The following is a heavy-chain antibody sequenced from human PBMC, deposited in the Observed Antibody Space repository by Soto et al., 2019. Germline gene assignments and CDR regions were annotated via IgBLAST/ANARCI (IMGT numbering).Heavy chain of an antibody. D-gene: IGHD4-17*01. J-gene: IGHJ5*02. CDR3: ARGTVTSGRWFGH. V-gene: IGHV1-18*04. Sequence: QVHLVQSGTEVKEPGASVKVSCKASASTFTGYTINWVRQAPGQGLEWMGWISTFNGNTKYAGNFEGRVTMTTNTPSTTAYMELTSLTFDDTAVYFGARGTVTSGRWFGHWGQGTLVSVSS. CDR2: ISTFNGNT. CDR1: ASTFTGYT.